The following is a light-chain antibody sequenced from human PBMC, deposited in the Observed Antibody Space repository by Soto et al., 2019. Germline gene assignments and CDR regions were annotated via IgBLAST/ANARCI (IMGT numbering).Light chain of an antibody. CDR1: QSVSSN. V-gene: IGKV3-11*01. J-gene: IGKJ5*01. CDR3: QQRYNWPIT. CDR2: ADS. Sequence: DIVMTQSPATLSVSPGERATLSCRASQSVSSNLAWYQQKPGQAPRLLIYADSNRATGIPARFSGSGSGTDFTLTISSLEPEDFSVYYCQQRYNWPITFGQGTRLEIK.